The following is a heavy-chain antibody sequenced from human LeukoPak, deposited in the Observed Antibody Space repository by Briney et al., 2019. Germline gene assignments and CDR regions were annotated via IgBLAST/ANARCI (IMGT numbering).Heavy chain of an antibody. CDR2: ISYDGSSK. J-gene: IGHJ4*02. V-gene: IGHV3-30-3*01. CDR3: ARDLSGHFDY. D-gene: IGHD2/OR15-2a*01. CDR1: GFTFSNYA. Sequence: GGSLRLSCAASGFTFSNYAMHWVRQAPGKGLDWVALISYDGSSKYYPDSVKGRFTISRENSKNTLYLQVNSLRVEDTAVYYCARDLSGHFDYWGQGTLVTVSS.